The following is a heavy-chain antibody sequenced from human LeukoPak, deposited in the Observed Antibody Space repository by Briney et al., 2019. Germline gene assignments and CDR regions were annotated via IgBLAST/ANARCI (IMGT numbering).Heavy chain of an antibody. V-gene: IGHV4-39*02. CDR3: ARDQGSGSWHQGDNWFGP. J-gene: IGHJ5*02. CDR2: IYYSGST. Sequence: PSETLSLTCTVSGGSISSSSYYWGWIRQPPGKGLEWIGSIYYSGSTYYNPSLKSRVTISVDTSKNQFSLQLNSVTPEDTAVYYCARDQGSGSWHQGDNWFGPWGQGTLVTVSS. CDR1: GGSISSSSYY. D-gene: IGHD6-13*01.